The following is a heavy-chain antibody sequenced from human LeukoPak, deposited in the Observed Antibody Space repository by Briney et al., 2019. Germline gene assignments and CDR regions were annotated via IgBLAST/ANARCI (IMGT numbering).Heavy chain of an antibody. V-gene: IGHV3-9*01. Sequence: PGGSLRLSCAASGFTFDDYAMHWVRQAPGKGLEWVSGISWNSGSIGHADSVKGRFTISRDNAKNSLYLQMNSLRAEDTALYYCAKASYYDHAFDIWGQGTMVTVSS. D-gene: IGHD3-22*01. J-gene: IGHJ3*02. CDR3: AKASYYDHAFDI. CDR1: GFTFDDYA. CDR2: ISWNSGSI.